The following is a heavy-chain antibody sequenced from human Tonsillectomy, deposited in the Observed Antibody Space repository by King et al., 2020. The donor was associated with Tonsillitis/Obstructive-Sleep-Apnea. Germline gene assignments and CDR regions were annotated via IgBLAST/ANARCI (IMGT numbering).Heavy chain of an antibody. V-gene: IGHV4-59*11. J-gene: IGHJ6*02. CDR2: IYNIGST. CDR3: ARECVSVVGPDSYGMDV. D-gene: IGHD2-2*01. CDR1: GDSISSRY. Sequence: QLQESGPGLVKPSETLSLTCTVSGDSISSRYWNWIRQPPGKGLEWIGYIYNIGSTNYNPSLKSRVTISVDTTKNQSSLKLSSVTAADTAVYYCARECVSVVGPDSYGMDVWGQGATVTVSS.